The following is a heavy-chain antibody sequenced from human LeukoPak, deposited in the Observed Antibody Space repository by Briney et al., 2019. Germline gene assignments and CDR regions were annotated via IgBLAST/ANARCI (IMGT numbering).Heavy chain of an antibody. CDR1: GYTFTGYY. Sequence: GASVKVSCKASGYTFTGYYMHWLRQAPGQGLEWMGRINPNSGGTNYAQKFQGRVTMTRDTSISTAYMELSRLRSDDTAVYYCARGGEQLWLLHFDYWGQGTLVTVSS. J-gene: IGHJ4*02. CDR3: ARGGEQLWLLHFDY. D-gene: IGHD5-18*01. CDR2: INPNSGGT. V-gene: IGHV1-2*06.